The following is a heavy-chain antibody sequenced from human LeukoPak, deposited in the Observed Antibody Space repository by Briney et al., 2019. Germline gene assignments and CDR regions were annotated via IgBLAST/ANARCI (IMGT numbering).Heavy chain of an antibody. J-gene: IGHJ4*02. CDR3: ARSRIQLWFID. D-gene: IGHD5-18*01. V-gene: IGHV3-53*01. Sequence: QTGGSLRLSCAASGFTFTNYEMSWVRQAPGKGLEWVSVIYSGGSTYYADSVKGRFTISRDNSKNTLYLQMNSLRAEDTAVYYCARSRIQLWFIDWGQGTLVTVSS. CDR2: IYSGGST. CDR1: GFTFTNYE.